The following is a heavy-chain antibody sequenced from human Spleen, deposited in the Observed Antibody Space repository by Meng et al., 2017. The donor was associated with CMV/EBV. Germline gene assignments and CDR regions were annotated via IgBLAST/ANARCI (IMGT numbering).Heavy chain of an antibody. CDR1: GYSISSGHY. V-gene: IGHV4-38-2*02. Sequence: SETLSLTCSVSGYSISSGHYWGWIRQPPGKGMEWIGSIYHTGNTYYNPSLKSRVTISVDTSKNQFSLILSSVTAADMAVYYCARARFDHWGQGTLVTVSS. J-gene: IGHJ4*02. CDR2: IYHTGNT. CDR3: ARARFDH.